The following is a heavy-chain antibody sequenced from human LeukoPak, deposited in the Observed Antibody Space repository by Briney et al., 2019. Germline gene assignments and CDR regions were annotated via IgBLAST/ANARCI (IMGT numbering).Heavy chain of an antibody. V-gene: IGHV3-30*03. CDR3: SRDSLVYCGGDCSAV. J-gene: IGHJ4*02. Sequence: GGSLRLSCAASGFTFSSYGMHWVRQAPGKGLEWVADISSDGNNKYYAESVKGRFTISRDNSKNTLYLQIDSLRPEDTAMYYCSRDSLVYCGGDCSAVWGQGTQVTVSS. CDR2: ISSDGNNK. D-gene: IGHD2-21*02. CDR1: GFTFSSYG.